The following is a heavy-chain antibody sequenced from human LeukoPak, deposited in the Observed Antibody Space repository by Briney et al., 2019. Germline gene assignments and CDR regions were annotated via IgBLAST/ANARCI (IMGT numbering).Heavy chain of an antibody. Sequence: SETLSLTCTVYGGSFSGYYWSWIRQPPGKGLEWIGEINHSGSTNYNPSLKSRVTISVDTSKNQFSLKLSSVTAADTAVYYRASVSGRGYSYGAGSYLWYWGQGTLVTVSS. V-gene: IGHV4-34*01. CDR3: ASVSGRGYSYGAGSYLWY. D-gene: IGHD3-10*01. J-gene: IGHJ4*02. CDR2: INHSGST. CDR1: GGSFSGYY.